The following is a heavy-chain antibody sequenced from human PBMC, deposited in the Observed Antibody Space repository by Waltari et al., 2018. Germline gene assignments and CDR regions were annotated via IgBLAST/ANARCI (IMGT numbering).Heavy chain of an antibody. J-gene: IGHJ6*02. Sequence: QVQLMESGGGVVQPGRSLRLSCAASEFTFSSYAMHWVRQAPGKGLEWVAVISYNARNTYYGDSVKGRFTISRDNSKKTLYRQMNSRRPEDTAVYYCARDYCDRTNCHGMDVWGQGTTVTVSS. CDR3: ARDYCDRTNCHGMDV. CDR2: ISYNARNT. D-gene: IGHD4-17*01. CDR1: EFTFSSYA. V-gene: IGHV3-30*04.